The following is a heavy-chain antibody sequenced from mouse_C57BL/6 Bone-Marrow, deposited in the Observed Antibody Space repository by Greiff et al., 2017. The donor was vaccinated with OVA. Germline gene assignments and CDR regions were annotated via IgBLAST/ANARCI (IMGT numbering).Heavy chain of an antibody. CDR2: IDPENGDT. D-gene: IGHD2-1*01. CDR3: TSYGNFDY. CDR1: GFNIKDDY. V-gene: IGHV14-4*01. Sequence: VQLQQSGAELVRPGASVKLSCTASGFNIKDDYMHWVKQRPEQGLEWIGWIDPENGDTESASKFQGKATITEDTSSNTAYLQLSSLTSEDTAVYYCTSYGNFDYWGQGTTLTVSS. J-gene: IGHJ2*01.